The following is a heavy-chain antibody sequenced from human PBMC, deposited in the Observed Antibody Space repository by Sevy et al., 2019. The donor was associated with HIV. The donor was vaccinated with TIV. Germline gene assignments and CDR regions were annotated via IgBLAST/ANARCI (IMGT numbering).Heavy chain of an antibody. D-gene: IGHD1-26*01. J-gene: IGHJ6*02. CDR3: ARVEIPTTRLPYFYYGVDV. Sequence: GGSLRLSCAASGFTFSTYNMNWVRQAPGKGLEWVSYISTRSGTIYYADSVKGRFTISRDNVKNSLYLQMNSLRDEDTAVYYCARVEIPTTRLPYFYYGVDVWGQGTTVTVSS. CDR1: GFTFSTYN. CDR2: ISTRSGTI. V-gene: IGHV3-48*02.